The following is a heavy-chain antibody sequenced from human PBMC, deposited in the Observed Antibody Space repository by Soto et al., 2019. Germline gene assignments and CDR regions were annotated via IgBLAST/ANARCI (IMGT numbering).Heavy chain of an antibody. CDR3: ARTTESNYYYYGMDV. Sequence: SDPLSLTFTVSGRSISSSSYYWGWIRQPPGKGLEWIGSIYYSGSTYYNPSLKSRVTISVDTSKNQFSLKLSSVTVADTAVYYCARTTESNYYYYGMDVWGQGTTVT. CDR1: GRSISSSSYY. J-gene: IGHJ6*02. CDR2: IYYSGST. V-gene: IGHV4-39*01. D-gene: IGHD1-1*01.